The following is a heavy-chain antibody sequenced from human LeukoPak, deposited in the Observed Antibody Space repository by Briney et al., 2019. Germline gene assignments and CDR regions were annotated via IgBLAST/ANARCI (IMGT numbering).Heavy chain of an antibody. CDR3: AKSPGQIQLDYFDY. J-gene: IGHJ4*02. Sequence: GGSLRLSCAASGFTFNNYAVSWVRQAPGMGLEWVSTISGSGVTTYYADSVRGRFTISRDNSKTTLYLQLDSLRPEDMAIYYCAKSPGQIQLDYFDYWGQGTLVTVSS. CDR1: GFTFNNYA. V-gene: IGHV3-23*01. CDR2: ISGSGVTT. D-gene: IGHD1-1*01.